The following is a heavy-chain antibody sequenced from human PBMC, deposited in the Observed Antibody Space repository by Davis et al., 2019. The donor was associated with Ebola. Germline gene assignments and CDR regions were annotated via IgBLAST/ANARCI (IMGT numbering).Heavy chain of an antibody. CDR1: GFSFSNYW. Sequence: PGGSLRLSCAASGFSFSNYWIHWVRQAPGKGPVWVSRISPDGSATGYADSVKGRFTISRDNAKSTLYLQMNSLRAEDTAVYYCARDFDRVRTWGQGTLVTVSS. J-gene: IGHJ4*02. V-gene: IGHV3-74*01. CDR2: ISPDGSAT. CDR3: ARDFDRVRT. D-gene: IGHD3-22*01.